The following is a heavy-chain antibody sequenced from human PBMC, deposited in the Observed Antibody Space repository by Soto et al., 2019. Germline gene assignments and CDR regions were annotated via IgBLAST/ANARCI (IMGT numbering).Heavy chain of an antibody. D-gene: IGHD6-19*01. J-gene: IGHJ6*02. CDR3: VKEGSSGWPYYYGMDV. V-gene: IGHV3-30*18. CDR1: GFTFSSYG. Sequence: QVQLVESGGGVVQPGRSLRLSCAASGFTFSSYGMHWVRQAPGKGLEWVAVISYDGSNKYYADSVKGRFTISRANSKNTLYLQMSSLRAEDTAVYYCVKEGSSGWPYYYGMDVWGQGTTVTVSS. CDR2: ISYDGSNK.